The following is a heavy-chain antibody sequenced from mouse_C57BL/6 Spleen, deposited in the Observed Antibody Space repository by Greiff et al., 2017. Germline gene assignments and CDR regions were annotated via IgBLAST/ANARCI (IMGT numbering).Heavy chain of an antibody. CDR1: GYTFTSYW. CDR2: IDPSDSYT. V-gene: IGHV1-59*01. CDR3: ARKDYYGSSRY. D-gene: IGHD1-1*01. J-gene: IGHJ2*01. Sequence: VQLQQSGAELVRPGTSVKLSCKASGYTFTSYWMHWVKQRPGQGLEWIGVIDPSDSYTNYNQKFKGKATLTEDTSSSTAYMQLSSLTSEDSAVYYCARKDYYGSSRYWGQGTPLTVSS.